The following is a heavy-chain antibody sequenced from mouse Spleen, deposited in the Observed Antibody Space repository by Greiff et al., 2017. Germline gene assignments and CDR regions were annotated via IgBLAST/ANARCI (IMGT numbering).Heavy chain of an antibody. J-gene: IGHJ2*01. Sequence: QVQLQQPGAELVKPGASVKLSCKASGYTFTSYWMQWVKQRPGQGLEWIGEIDPSDSYTNYNQKFKGKATLTVDTSSSTAYMQLSSLTSEDSAVYYCARGLPSYYFDYWGQGTTLTVSS. D-gene: IGHD2-2*01. CDR3: ARGLPSYYFDY. CDR1: GYTFTSYW. CDR2: IDPSDSYT. V-gene: IGHV1-50*01.